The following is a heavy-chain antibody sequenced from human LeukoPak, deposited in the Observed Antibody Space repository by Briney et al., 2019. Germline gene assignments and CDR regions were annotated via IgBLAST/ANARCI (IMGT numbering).Heavy chain of an antibody. CDR3: ARGSGGGYYDRDDH. Sequence: PSQTLSLTCTVSGGSISSGSYYWSWIRQPAGKGLEWIGRIYTSGSTNYNPSLKSRVTISVDTSKNQFSLKLSSVTAADTAVYYCARGSGGGYYDRDDHWGQGTLVTVSS. CDR2: IYTSGST. D-gene: IGHD3-22*01. J-gene: IGHJ4*02. V-gene: IGHV4-61*02. CDR1: GGSISSGSYY.